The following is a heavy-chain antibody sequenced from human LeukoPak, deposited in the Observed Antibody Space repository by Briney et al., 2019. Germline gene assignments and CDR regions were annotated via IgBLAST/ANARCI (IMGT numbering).Heavy chain of an antibody. CDR2: IYYSGST. D-gene: IGHD6-19*01. Sequence: SETLSLTCTVSGGSISSSSYYWGWIRQPPGKGLEWIGSIYYSGSTYYNPSLKSRVTISVDTSKNQFSLKVRSVTAADTAVYYCARQDIAVADYWGQGTLVTVSS. CDR1: GGSISSSSYY. J-gene: IGHJ4*02. CDR3: ARQDIAVADY. V-gene: IGHV4-39*01.